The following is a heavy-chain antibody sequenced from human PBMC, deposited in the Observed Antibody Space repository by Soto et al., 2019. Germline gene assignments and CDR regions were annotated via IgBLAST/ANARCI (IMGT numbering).Heavy chain of an antibody. CDR1: GGSVSSGSYY. Sequence: QVQLQESGPGLVKPSETLSLTCTVSGGSVSSGSYYWSWIRQPPGKGLEWIGYIYYSGSTNYNPSLKSRVTISVDTSKNQCSLKLSSVTAADTAVYYCASPLYSYGPMDVWGQGTTVTVSS. CDR3: ASPLYSYGPMDV. J-gene: IGHJ6*02. CDR2: IYYSGST. V-gene: IGHV4-61*01. D-gene: IGHD5-18*01.